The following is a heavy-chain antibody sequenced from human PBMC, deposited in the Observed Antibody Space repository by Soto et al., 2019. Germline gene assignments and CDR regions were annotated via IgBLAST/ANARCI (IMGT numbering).Heavy chain of an antibody. CDR1: EFTFSDYE. D-gene: IGHD4-4*01. J-gene: IGHJ6*02. Sequence: GGSLRLSCAASEFTFSDYEMNWVRQAPGKGLEWVSYISSGGTTTYYADSVKGRFTISRDNAENSLYLQMNSLRADDTALYYCARGCSNFERNYHYYYGMDVWGQGTTVTVSS. V-gene: IGHV3-48*03. CDR3: ARGCSNFERNYHYYYGMDV. CDR2: ISSGGTTT.